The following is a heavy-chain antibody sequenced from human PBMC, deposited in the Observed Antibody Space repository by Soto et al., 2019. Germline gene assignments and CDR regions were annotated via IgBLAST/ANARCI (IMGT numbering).Heavy chain of an antibody. CDR2: IYYSGST. Sequence: SETLSLTCTVSGGSISSSSYYWGWIRQPPGKGLEWIGSIYYSGSTYYNPSLKSRVTISVDTSKNQFSLKLSSVTAADTAVYYCASARGYYGNYYMDVWGKGTTVTVSS. V-gene: IGHV4-39*01. D-gene: IGHD3-10*01. CDR1: GGSISSSSYY. CDR3: ASARGYYGNYYMDV. J-gene: IGHJ6*03.